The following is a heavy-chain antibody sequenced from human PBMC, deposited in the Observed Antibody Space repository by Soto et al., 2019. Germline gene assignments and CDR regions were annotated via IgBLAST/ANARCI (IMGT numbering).Heavy chain of an antibody. J-gene: IGHJ4*02. CDR3: ARWVEVSLDYFDS. V-gene: IGHV4-31*03. D-gene: IGHD2-15*01. CDR2: IYHSGRT. Sequence: SETLSLTCTVSGGSISTGYYYWRWVRQNPGKGLEWIGHIYHSGRTYYNPSLKSRVTISVDTSKNQFSLNLSSVTAADTAVYYCARWVEVSLDYFDSWGQGTPVTVSS. CDR1: GGSISTGYYY.